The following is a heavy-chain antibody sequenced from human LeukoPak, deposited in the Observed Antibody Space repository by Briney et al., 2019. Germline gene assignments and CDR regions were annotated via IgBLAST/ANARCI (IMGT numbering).Heavy chain of an antibody. CDR1: GYTFASYY. CDR3: ARDGSVENLEWPDFDY. J-gene: IGHJ4*02. D-gene: IGHD3-3*01. CDR2: INPSGGST. Sequence: ASVKVSCKASGYTFASYYMHWVRQAPGQGLEWMGIINPSGGSTSYAQKFQGRVTMTRDTSTSTVYMELSSLRSEDTAVYYCARDGSVENLEWPDFDYWGQGTLVTVSS. V-gene: IGHV1-46*03.